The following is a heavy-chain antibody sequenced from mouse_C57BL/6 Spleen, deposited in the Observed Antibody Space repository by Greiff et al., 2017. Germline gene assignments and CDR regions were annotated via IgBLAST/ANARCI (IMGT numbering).Heavy chain of an antibody. CDR3: ARQDYGSSYFDY. CDR2: IDPSDSYT. V-gene: IGHV1-69*01. J-gene: IGHJ2*01. CDR1: GYTFTSYW. Sequence: VQLQQSGAELVMPGASVKLSCKASGYTFTSYWMHWVKQRPGQGLEWIGEIDPSDSYTNYNQKFKGKSTLTVDKSSSTAYMQLSSLTSEDSAVYYCARQDYGSSYFDYWGQGTTLTVSS. D-gene: IGHD1-1*01.